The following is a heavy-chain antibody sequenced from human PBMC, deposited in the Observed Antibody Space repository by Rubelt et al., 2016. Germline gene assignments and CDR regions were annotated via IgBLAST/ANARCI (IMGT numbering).Heavy chain of an antibody. V-gene: IGHV3-23*01. CDR3: ARGGAARPDY. Sequence: GGGLVQPGGSLRLSCAASEFGFSTYAMSWVRQAPGKGLEWVSGLSGSGENIYYADSVKGRFTISRDNSKSTLYLQMNSLRAEDTAVYYCARGGAARPDYWGQGTLVTVSS. J-gene: IGHJ4*02. D-gene: IGHD1-26*01. CDR1: EFGFSTYA. CDR2: LSGSGENI.